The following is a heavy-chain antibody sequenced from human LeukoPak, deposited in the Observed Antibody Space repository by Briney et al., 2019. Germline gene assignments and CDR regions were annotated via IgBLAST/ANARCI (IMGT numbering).Heavy chain of an antibody. D-gene: IGHD6-13*01. J-gene: IGHJ4*02. CDR3: ASFYLGYSNSWLFDY. CDR2: IYTSGST. Sequence: SETLSLTCTVSGGSISSYYWSWIRQPPGKGLEWIGYIYTSGSTNYNPSLKSRVTISVVTSKNQFSLKLSSVTAADTAVYYCASFYLGYSNSWLFDYWGQGTLVTVSS. V-gene: IGHV4-4*09. CDR1: GGSISSYY.